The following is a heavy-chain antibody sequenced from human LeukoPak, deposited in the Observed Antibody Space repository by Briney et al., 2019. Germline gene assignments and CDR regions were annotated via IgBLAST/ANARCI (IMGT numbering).Heavy chain of an antibody. J-gene: IGHJ4*02. CDR3: TKDDCSGGSCYPYYFDY. CDR2: ISGSGGST. CDR1: GLTFISYA. D-gene: IGHD2-15*01. V-gene: IGHV3-23*01. Sequence: GASLRLSCAASGLTFISYAMSWVRQAPGKGLEWVSAISGSGGSTYYADSVKGRFTISRDNSKNTLYLQMNSLRAEDTAVYYCTKDDCSGGSCYPYYFDYWGQGALVTVSS.